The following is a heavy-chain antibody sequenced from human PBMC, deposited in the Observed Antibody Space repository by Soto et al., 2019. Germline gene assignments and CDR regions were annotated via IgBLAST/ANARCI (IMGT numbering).Heavy chain of an antibody. V-gene: IGHV1-18*01. CDR2: VSAYNGNT. J-gene: IGHJ4*02. Sequence: QVQLVQSGAEVKKPGASVKVSCKASGYTFTNFGISWVRQAPGQGLEWMGWVSAYNGNTNYAHNFQGRVTMTTDTTTSTAFIEQRSLRSDATAVYYCARGVTPIDYWGQGTLVTVSS. D-gene: IGHD2-21*02. CDR1: GYTFTNFG. CDR3: ARGVTPIDY.